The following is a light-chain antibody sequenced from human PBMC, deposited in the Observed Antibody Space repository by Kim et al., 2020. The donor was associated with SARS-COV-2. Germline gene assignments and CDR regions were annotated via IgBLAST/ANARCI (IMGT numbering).Light chain of an antibody. V-gene: IGLV3-21*04. CDR3: QVWDSRTDHYV. CDR2: YDS. J-gene: IGLJ1*01. Sequence: APGETARISCGGNNIGRKSVHWYQQKPGQAPVLVIRYDSDRPSAIPERFFGSNSGNTATLTISRVEAGDEADYYCQVWDSRTDHYVFATGTKVTVL. CDR1: NIGRKS.